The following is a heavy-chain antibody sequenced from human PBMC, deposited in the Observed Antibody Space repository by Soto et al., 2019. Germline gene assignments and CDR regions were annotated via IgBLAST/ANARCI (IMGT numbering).Heavy chain of an antibody. D-gene: IGHD2-15*01. CDR2: FYSSGSP. V-gene: IGHV4-59*01. CDR1: GGSLSGYY. J-gene: IGHJ5*01. Sequence: SETLSLTCTVSGGSLSGYYWSWIRQPPGKGLEWIGDFYSSGSPHHNPSLKNRVSISEDRSKNEFSLKLSSVTAADTAVYYCVACSDGACYGWSYPCAQRTPVTVSS. CDR3: VACSDGACYGWSYP.